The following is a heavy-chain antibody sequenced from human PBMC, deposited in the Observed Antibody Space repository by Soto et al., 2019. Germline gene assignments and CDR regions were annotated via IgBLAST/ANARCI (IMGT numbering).Heavy chain of an antibody. Sequence: QVQVVQSGAEVKKPGASVKLSCKASGYTLTNYYMHWLRQAPGQGLEWVGIIKLNGDGPTYAQKCKGRVKMTGDKAMSTVSMELRALRSEETAMDYCAREEHGGTLDCLGQGTLVTVSS. J-gene: IGHJ4*02. V-gene: IGHV1-46*01. CDR1: GYTLTNYY. CDR2: IKLNGDGP. D-gene: IGHD1-1*01. CDR3: AREEHGGTLDC.